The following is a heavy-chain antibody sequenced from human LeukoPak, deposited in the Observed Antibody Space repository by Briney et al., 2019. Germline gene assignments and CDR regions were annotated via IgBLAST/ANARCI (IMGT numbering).Heavy chain of an antibody. CDR3: ARLSYSGYADYYYYYMDV. D-gene: IGHD5-12*01. J-gene: IGHJ6*03. CDR1: GGSISSYY. Sequence: SETLSLTCTVSGGSISSYYWSWIRQPAGKGLEWIGRIYTSGSTNYNPSLKSRVTMSVDTSKNQFSLKLSSVTAADTAVYYCARLSYSGYADYYYYYMDVWGKGTTVTISS. CDR2: IYTSGST. V-gene: IGHV4-4*07.